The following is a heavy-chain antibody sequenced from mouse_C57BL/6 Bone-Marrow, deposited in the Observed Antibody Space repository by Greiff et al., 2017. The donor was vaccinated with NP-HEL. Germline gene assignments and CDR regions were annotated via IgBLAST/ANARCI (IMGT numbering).Heavy chain of an antibody. Sequence: EVKLVESGGGLVKPGGSLKLSCAASGFTFSSYAMSWVRQTPEKRLEWVATISDGGSYTYYPDNVKGRFTISRDNDKNNLYLQMSHLKSEDTAMYYCARDVDYGVFFDYWGQGTTLTVSS. V-gene: IGHV5-4*01. CDR2: ISDGGSYT. CDR1: GFTFSSYA. CDR3: ARDVDYGVFFDY. J-gene: IGHJ2*01. D-gene: IGHD1-1*02.